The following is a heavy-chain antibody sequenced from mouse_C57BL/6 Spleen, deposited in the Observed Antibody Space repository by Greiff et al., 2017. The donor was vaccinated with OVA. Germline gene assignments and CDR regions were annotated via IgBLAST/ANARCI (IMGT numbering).Heavy chain of an antibody. CDR1: GYTFTSYW. CDR3: ARGYGNPDY. V-gene: IGHV1-61*01. Sequence: QVQLKQPGAELVRPGSSVKLSCKASGYTFTSYWMDWVKQRPGQGLEWIGNIYPSDSETHYNQKFKDKATLTVDKSSSTAYMQLSSLTSEDSAVYYCARGYGNPDYWGQGTTLTVSS. J-gene: IGHJ2*01. D-gene: IGHD2-10*02. CDR2: IYPSDSET.